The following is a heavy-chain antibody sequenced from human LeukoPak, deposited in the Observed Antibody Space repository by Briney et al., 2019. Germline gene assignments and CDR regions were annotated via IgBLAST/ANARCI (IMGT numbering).Heavy chain of an antibody. Sequence: GGSLRLSCAASGFTFDDYGMSWVRQAPGKGLEWVSGINWSGGSTGYADSVKGRFTISRDNAKNSLYLQMNSLRAEDTALYYCARDGGYDLYYYYYYMDVWGKGTTVTVSS. CDR1: GFTFDDYG. D-gene: IGHD5-12*01. J-gene: IGHJ6*03. CDR3: ARDGGYDLYYYYYYMDV. V-gene: IGHV3-20*04. CDR2: INWSGGST.